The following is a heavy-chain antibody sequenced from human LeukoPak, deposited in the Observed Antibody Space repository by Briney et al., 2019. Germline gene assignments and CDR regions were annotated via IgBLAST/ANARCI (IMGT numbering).Heavy chain of an antibody. D-gene: IGHD3-16*02. J-gene: IGHJ4*02. CDR2: IRNDGSNK. Sequence: GGSLRLSCAASGFTFSSYGMHWVRQAPGKGLEWVAFIRNDGSNKYYADSVKGRFTISRDNSKNTLYLQMNSLRAEDTAVYYCAKDYRTSQYYFDYWGQGTLVTVSS. CDR1: GFTFSSYG. CDR3: AKDYRTSQYYFDY. V-gene: IGHV3-30*02.